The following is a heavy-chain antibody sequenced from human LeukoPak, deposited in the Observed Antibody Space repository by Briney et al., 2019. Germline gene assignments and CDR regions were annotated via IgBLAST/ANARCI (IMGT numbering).Heavy chain of an antibody. V-gene: IGHV3-23*01. D-gene: IGHD3-16*01. CDR2: ISGSGGST. CDR1: GSTFSSCA. J-gene: IGHJ4*02. Sequence: GGSLRLSCAASGSTFSSCAMSWVRQAPGKGLEWVSAISGSGGSTYYADSVKGRFTISRDNSKNTLYLQMNSLRAEDTAVYYCAKDSGLGGFDYWGQGTLVTVSS. CDR3: AKDSGLGGFDY.